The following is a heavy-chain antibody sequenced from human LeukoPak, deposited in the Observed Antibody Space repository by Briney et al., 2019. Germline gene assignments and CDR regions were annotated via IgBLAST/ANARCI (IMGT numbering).Heavy chain of an antibody. Sequence: SETLSLTCAVYGGSFSGYYWSWIRQPPGNGLEWIGEINHRGSTNYNPSLKSRVTISVDTSKNQSSLKLSSVTAADTAVYYCARGGPSGYVDWGQGTLVTVSS. CDR3: ARGGPSGYVD. J-gene: IGHJ4*02. V-gene: IGHV4-34*01. CDR2: INHRGST. D-gene: IGHD5-12*01. CDR1: GGSFSGYY.